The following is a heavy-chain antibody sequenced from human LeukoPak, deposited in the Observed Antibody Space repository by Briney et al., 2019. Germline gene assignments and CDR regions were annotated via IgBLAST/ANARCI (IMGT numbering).Heavy chain of an antibody. J-gene: IGHJ6*02. V-gene: IGHV1-69*01. D-gene: IGHD4-17*01. CDR1: VGTFSSYA. CDR3: ARDYGDYVEYYYGMGV. Sequence: SVKVSCKASVGTFSSYAISWVRQAPGQGLEWMGGIIPIFGTANYAQKFQGRVTITADESTSTAYMELSSLRSEDTAVYYCARDYGDYVEYYYGMGVWGQGTTVTVSS. CDR2: IIPIFGTA.